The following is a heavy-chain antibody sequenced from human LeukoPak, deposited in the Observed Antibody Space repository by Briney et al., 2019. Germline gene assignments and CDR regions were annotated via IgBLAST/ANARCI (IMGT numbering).Heavy chain of an antibody. CDR1: GGSISSYY. V-gene: IGHV4-59*01. J-gene: IGHJ4*02. CDR2: IYYSGST. Sequence: SETLSLTCTVSGGSISSYYWSWIRQPPGKGLEWIGYIYYSGSTNYNPSLKSRVTISVDTSKNQFSLKLSSVTAADTAVYYCARYATVVSYSDYWGRGTLVTVSS. D-gene: IGHD4-17*01. CDR3: ARYATVVSYSDY.